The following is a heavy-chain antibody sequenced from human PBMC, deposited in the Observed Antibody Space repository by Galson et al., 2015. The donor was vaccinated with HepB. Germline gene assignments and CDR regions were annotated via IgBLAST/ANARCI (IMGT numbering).Heavy chain of an antibody. D-gene: IGHD2-15*01. Sequence: SVKVSCKASGGTFSSYAISWVRQAPGQGLEWMGGIIPIFGTANYAQKFQGRVTITADESTSTAYMELSSLRSEDTAVYYCARDQIVEGGGSSYYYYYGMDVWGQGTTVTVSS. CDR3: ARDQIVEGGGSSYYYYYGMDV. J-gene: IGHJ6*02. CDR2: IIPIFGTA. CDR1: GGTFSSYA. V-gene: IGHV1-69*13.